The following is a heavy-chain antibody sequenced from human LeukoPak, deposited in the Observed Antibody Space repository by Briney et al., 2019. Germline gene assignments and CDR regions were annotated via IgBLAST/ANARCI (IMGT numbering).Heavy chain of an antibody. CDR1: GFTFNSYS. CDR2: ISGSNSYI. V-gene: IGHV3-21*01. D-gene: IGHD6-19*01. J-gene: IGHJ4*02. CDR3: ARDPGRSGWDY. Sequence: GGSLRLSCAASGFTFNSYSMNWVRQAPGKGLEWVSSISGSNSYIYYADSMKGRFTISRDNAKNSLYLQMNSLRAEDTAVYYCARDPGRSGWDYWGQGALVTVSS.